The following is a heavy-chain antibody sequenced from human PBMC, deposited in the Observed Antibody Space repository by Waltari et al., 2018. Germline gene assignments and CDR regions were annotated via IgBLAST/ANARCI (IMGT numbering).Heavy chain of an antibody. D-gene: IGHD3-3*01. CDR2: IYWNDDK. V-gene: IGHV2-5*01. CDR1: GFSLSTSGVG. J-gene: IGHJ5*02. CDR3: AHSVTYITIFGVAPKGHWFDP. Sequence: QITLKESGPTLVKPTQTLTLTCTFSGFSLSTSGVGVGWIRQPPGKALEWLALIYWNDDKRYSPSLKSRLTITKDTSKNQVVLTMTNMDPVDTATYYCAHSVTYITIFGVAPKGHWFDPWGQGTLVTVSS.